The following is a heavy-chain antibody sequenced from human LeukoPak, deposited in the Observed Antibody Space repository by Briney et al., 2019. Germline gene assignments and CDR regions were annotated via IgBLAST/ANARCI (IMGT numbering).Heavy chain of an antibody. CDR2: FSGSGGST. CDR3: AREQGMVRGSWFDP. D-gene: IGHD3-10*01. J-gene: IGHJ5*02. CDR1: GFTFSSYA. V-gene: IGHV3-23*01. Sequence: GGSLRLSCAASGFTFSSYAMSWVRQAPGKGLECISGFSGSGGSTYYADSVKGRFTISRDNAKNSLYLQMNSLRAEDTALYYCAREQGMVRGSWFDPWGQGTLVTVS.